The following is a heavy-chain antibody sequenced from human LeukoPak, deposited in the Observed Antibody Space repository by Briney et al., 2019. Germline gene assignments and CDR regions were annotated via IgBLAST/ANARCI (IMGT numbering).Heavy chain of an antibody. D-gene: IGHD2-2*01. CDR2: ISSSSSTI. CDR1: GFTFSSYS. Sequence: GGALRLSCAASGFTFSSYSMNWVRQAPGKGLEGVSYISSSSSTIYYADSVKGRFTISRDNAKNSLYLQMNSLRAEDTAVYYCARPSSTSWTAAFDIWGQGTMVTVSS. V-gene: IGHV3-48*04. J-gene: IGHJ3*02. CDR3: ARPSSTSWTAAFDI.